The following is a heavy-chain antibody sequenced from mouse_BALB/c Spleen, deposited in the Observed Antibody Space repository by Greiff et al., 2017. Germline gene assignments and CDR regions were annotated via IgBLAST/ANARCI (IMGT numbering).Heavy chain of an antibody. CDR2: ISSGGGST. D-gene: IGHD1-1*01. CDR1: GFAFSSYD. J-gene: IGHJ4*01. Sequence: EVKLMESGGGLVKPGGSLKLSCAASGFAFSSYDMSWVRQTPEKRLEWVAYISSGGGSTYYPDTVKGRFTISRDNAKNTLYLQMSSLKSEDTAMYYCARRRVLYSMDYWGQGTSVTVSS. CDR3: ARRRVLYSMDY. V-gene: IGHV5-12-1*01.